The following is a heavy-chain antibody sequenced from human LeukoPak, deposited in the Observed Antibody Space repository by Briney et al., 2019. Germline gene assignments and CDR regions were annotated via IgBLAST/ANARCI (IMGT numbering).Heavy chain of an antibody. J-gene: IGHJ4*02. CDR3: ARDLSGVTGYTYGRGIDY. Sequence: GGSLRLSCAASGFAFSSYWMSWVRQAPGKGLEWVANIKKDGSEKYYVDAVKGRFTISRDNAKSSLYLQMNSLRVEDTAIYYCARDLSGVTGYTYGRGIDYWGQGTLVTVSS. D-gene: IGHD5-18*01. V-gene: IGHV3-7*01. CDR2: IKKDGSEK. CDR1: GFAFSSYW.